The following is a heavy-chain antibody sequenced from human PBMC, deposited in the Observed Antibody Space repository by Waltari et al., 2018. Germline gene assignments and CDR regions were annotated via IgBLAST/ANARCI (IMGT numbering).Heavy chain of an antibody. D-gene: IGHD3-10*01. J-gene: IGHJ3*02. Sequence: QVQLQESGPGLVKPSETLSLTCTVSGYSISSGYYWGWIRQPPGKGLEWIGSIYHSGSTYYNPSLKSRVTISVDTSKNQFSLRLGSVTAADTAVDYCARHTWATMVRGPGAFDIWGQGTMVTVSS. CDR3: ARHTWATMVRGPGAFDI. CDR2: IYHSGST. CDR1: GYSISSGYY. V-gene: IGHV4-38-2*02.